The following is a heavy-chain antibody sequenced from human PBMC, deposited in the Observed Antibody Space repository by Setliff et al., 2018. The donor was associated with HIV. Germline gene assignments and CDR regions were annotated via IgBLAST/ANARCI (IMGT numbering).Heavy chain of an antibody. Sequence: PSETLSLTCSVSGGSINSANYYWSWIRQPPGKGLEWIGYIYYTRSTNYNPSLKSRVTISVETSENQFSLKLTSVTAADTAVYYCARGDYGINWYFDLWGRGTLVTVSS. CDR2: IYYTRST. V-gene: IGHV4-61*01. CDR1: GGSINSANYY. J-gene: IGHJ2*01. D-gene: IGHD4-17*01. CDR3: ARGDYGINWYFDL.